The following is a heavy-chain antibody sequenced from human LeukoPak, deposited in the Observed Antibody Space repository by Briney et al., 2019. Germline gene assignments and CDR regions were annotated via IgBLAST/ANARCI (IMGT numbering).Heavy chain of an antibody. CDR2: IYTSGST. CDR3: ARDREVGATGYYFDY. J-gene: IGHJ4*02. V-gene: IGHV4-61*02. Sequence: PSHTLSLTCTVSGGSISSGSYYWSWIRQPAGKGLEWIGRIYTSGSTTYHSSLKSRVTISLDTSKNHFSLRPSSVTAADTAVYYCARDREVGATGYYFDYWGQGTLVTVSS. D-gene: IGHD1-26*01. CDR1: GGSISSGSYY.